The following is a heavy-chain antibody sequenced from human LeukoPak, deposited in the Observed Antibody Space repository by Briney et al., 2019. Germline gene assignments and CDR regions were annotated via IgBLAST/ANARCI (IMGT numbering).Heavy chain of an antibody. Sequence: PGGSLRLSCAASGFTVSTNYMSWVRQAPGRGLEWVSIIDSGGGTYYAAPVKGRCTISRDNSTNTLYLKMNSLRADDTAVYYCARTVHYAFDIWGQGTMVTVSS. V-gene: IGHV3-53*01. CDR2: IDSGGGT. CDR3: ARTVHYAFDI. D-gene: IGHD4-17*01. CDR1: GFTVSTNY. J-gene: IGHJ3*02.